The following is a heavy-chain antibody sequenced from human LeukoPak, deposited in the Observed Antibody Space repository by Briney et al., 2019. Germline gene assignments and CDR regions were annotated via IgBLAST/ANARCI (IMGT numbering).Heavy chain of an antibody. CDR2: ISGSGTTI. Sequence: PGRSLKLSCAASGFTFIDFGVNWVRQAPRKGQEWVSYISGSGTTIYYADSVKGRFATSRDNVKNSLSLQMNSLRAEDTAVYYCARSAYAYSFDYWGQGTLVSVSS. D-gene: IGHD4-11*01. CDR3: ARSAYAYSFDY. V-gene: IGHV3-48*03. CDR1: GFTFIDFG. J-gene: IGHJ4*02.